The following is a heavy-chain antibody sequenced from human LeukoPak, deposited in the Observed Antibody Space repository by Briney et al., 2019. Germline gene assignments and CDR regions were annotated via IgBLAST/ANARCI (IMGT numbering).Heavy chain of an antibody. Sequence: PGGSLRLSCAASGFTFSSYEMNWVRQAPGKGLEWVANIKKDGSEKFYVDSVKGRFTTSRDNAKNSLYLQMSSLRAEDTAVYYCVREAYDDFWSGSWRYYYYMDVWGKGITVTVSS. CDR3: VREAYDDFWSGSWRYYYYMDV. J-gene: IGHJ6*03. CDR1: GFTFSSYE. D-gene: IGHD3-3*01. CDR2: IKKDGSEK. V-gene: IGHV3-7*01.